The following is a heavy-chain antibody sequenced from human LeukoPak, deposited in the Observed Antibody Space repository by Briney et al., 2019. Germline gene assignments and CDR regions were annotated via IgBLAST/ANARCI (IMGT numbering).Heavy chain of an antibody. CDR1: GFTFSSYW. Sequence: GGSLRLSCAASGFTFSSYWMHWVRQAPGKGLVWVSRINSDGSTTRYVDSVKGRFTISRDNAKNTLYLQMNSLRAEDTAVYYCARGGSYGSVDYWGQGTLVIVSS. CDR2: INSDGSTT. CDR3: ARGGSYGSVDY. V-gene: IGHV3-74*01. D-gene: IGHD1-26*01. J-gene: IGHJ4*02.